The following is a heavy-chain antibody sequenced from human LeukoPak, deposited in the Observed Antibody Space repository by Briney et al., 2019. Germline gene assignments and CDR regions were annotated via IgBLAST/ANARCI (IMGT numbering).Heavy chain of an antibody. CDR3: ARDSPLFYYDSSGYDY. CDR2: ISAYNGNT. J-gene: IGHJ4*02. D-gene: IGHD3-22*01. V-gene: IGHV1-18*01. CDR1: GYTFTSYG. Sequence: GASVEVSCKASGYTFTSYGISWVQQAPGQGLEWMGWISAYNGNTNYAQKLQGRVTMTTDTSTSTAYMELRSLRSDDTAVYYCARDSPLFYYDSSGYDYWGQGTLVTVSS.